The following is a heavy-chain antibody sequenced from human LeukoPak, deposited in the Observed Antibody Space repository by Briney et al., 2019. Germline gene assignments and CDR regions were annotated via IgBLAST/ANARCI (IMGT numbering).Heavy chain of an antibody. Sequence: ASVKVSCKASGYTFTSYDINWVRQATGQGLEWMGWMNPNSGNTGYAQKFQGRVTITRNTSISTAYMELSSLRSEDTAVYYCARWRAGFLEWWLDLRGAFDIWGQGTMVTVSS. CDR3: ARWRAGFLEWWLDLRGAFDI. D-gene: IGHD3-3*01. V-gene: IGHV1-8*03. CDR2: MNPNSGNT. J-gene: IGHJ3*02. CDR1: GYTFTSYD.